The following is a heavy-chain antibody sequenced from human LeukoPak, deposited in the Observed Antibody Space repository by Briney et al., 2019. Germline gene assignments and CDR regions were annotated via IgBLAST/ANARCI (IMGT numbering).Heavy chain of an antibody. J-gene: IGHJ4*02. CDR2: ISSSSGTI. Sequence: PGGSLRLSCAASKFAFNTYSMNWVRQAPGKGLEWISYISSSSGTIYYADSVKGRFTISRDNSKNTLYLQMNSLRAEDTAVYYCANGLQGYCSSTSCSNFDYWGQGTLVTVSS. D-gene: IGHD2-2*01. V-gene: IGHV3-23*01. CDR1: KFAFNTYS. CDR3: ANGLQGYCSSTSCSNFDY.